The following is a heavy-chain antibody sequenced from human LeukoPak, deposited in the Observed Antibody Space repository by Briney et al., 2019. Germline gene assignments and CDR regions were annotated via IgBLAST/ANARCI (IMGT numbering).Heavy chain of an antibody. J-gene: IGHJ4*02. CDR1: GGSISSGGYS. CDR2: IYHSGST. Sequence: SQTLSLTCAVSGGSISSGGYSWSWIRQPPGRGLEWIGYIYHSGSTYYNPSLKSRVTISVDRSKNQFSLKLSSVTAADTAVYYCAREDDYFDYWGQGTLVTVSS. V-gene: IGHV4-30-2*01. CDR3: AREDDYFDY.